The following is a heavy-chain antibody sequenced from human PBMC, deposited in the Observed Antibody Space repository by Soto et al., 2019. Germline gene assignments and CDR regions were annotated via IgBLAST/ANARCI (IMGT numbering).Heavy chain of an antibody. CDR3: EREFNGDYVTY. Sequence: SETLSLTCSVSGGSISNYYWSWIRQPPGKGLEWIGYIFYSGSTSYNPSLKSRVTISVDTSKNQFSLKLTSVTAADTAVYYCEREFNGDYVTYWGQGTLVTVSS. D-gene: IGHD4-17*01. J-gene: IGHJ4*02. CDR2: IFYSGST. CDR1: GGSISNYY. V-gene: IGHV4-59*01.